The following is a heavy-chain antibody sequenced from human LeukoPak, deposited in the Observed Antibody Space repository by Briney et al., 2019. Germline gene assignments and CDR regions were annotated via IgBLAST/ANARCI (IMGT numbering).Heavy chain of an antibody. J-gene: IGHJ3*02. CDR2: IYPGDSDT. CDR1: GYNFTSHW. D-gene: IGHD3-10*01. CDR3: ASYDYYGSGSYPHDAFDI. V-gene: IGHV5-51*01. Sequence: GESLKISCKGSGYNFTSHWIGWVRQMPGKGLEWMGIIYPGDSDTRYSPSFQGQVTISADKSISTAYLQWSSLKASDTAMYYCASYDYYGSGSYPHDAFDIWGQGTMVTVSS.